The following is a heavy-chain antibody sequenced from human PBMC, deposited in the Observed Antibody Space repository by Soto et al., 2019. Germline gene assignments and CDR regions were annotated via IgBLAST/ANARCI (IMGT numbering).Heavy chain of an antibody. Sequence: GGSLRLSCAASGFTFSSYSMNWVRQAPGKGREWVSSISSSSSYIYYADSVKGRFTISRDNAKNSLYLQMNSLTAEDTAVYSCARYGSGSYLYYYYGMDVWGQGTTVTVSS. V-gene: IGHV3-21*01. D-gene: IGHD3-10*01. J-gene: IGHJ6*02. CDR2: ISSSSSYI. CDR1: GFTFSSYS. CDR3: ARYGSGSYLYYYYGMDV.